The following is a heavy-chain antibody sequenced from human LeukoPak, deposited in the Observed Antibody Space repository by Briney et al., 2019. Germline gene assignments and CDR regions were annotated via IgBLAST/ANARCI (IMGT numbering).Heavy chain of an antibody. J-gene: IGHJ4*02. V-gene: IGHV4-34*01. CDR1: GGSFSGCY. D-gene: IGHD4-17*01. Sequence: TSETLSLTCAVYGGSFSGCYWSWIRQPPGKGLEWIGEINHSGSTNYNPSLKSRVTISVDTSKNQFSLKLSSVTAADTAVYYCARVSGRKAKNDYGDHGLFDYWGQGTLVTVSS. CDR2: INHSGST. CDR3: ARVSGRKAKNDYGDHGLFDY.